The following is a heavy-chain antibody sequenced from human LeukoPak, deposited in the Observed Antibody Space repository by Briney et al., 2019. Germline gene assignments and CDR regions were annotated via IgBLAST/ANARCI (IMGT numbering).Heavy chain of an antibody. CDR2: IYSGGST. CDR1: GFTVSSNY. V-gene: IGHV3-53*01. Sequence: GGSQRLSCAASGFTVSSNYMSWVRQAPGKGLEWVSVIYSGGSTYYADSVKGRFTISRDNSKNTLYLQMNSLRAEDTALYYCAKDACSTTCYWSDYWGRGTLVTVSS. CDR3: AKDACSTTCYWSDY. J-gene: IGHJ4*02. D-gene: IGHD2-2*01.